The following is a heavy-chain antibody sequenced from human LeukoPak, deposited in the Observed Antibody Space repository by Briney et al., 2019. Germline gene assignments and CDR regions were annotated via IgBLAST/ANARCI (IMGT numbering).Heavy chain of an antibody. CDR2: ISAYNGNT. J-gene: IGHJ4*02. Sequence: GSVKVSCKASGYTFTRYGISWVRQAPGQGLEWMGWISAYNGNTNYAQKLQGRVTMTTDTSTSTAYMELRSLRSDDTAVYYCARDGRKIAVAGSIDYWGQGTLVTVSS. CDR1: GYTFTRYG. V-gene: IGHV1-18*04. D-gene: IGHD6-19*01. CDR3: ARDGRKIAVAGSIDY.